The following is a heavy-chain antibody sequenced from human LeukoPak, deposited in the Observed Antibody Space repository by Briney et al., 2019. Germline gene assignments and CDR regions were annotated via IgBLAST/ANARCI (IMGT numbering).Heavy chain of an antibody. CDR2: IYTSGST. D-gene: IGHD2-15*01. CDR1: GGSISSYY. Sequence: SETLSLTCTVSGGSISSYYWSWIRYPAGKGLEWIGRIYTSGSTNYNPSLKSRVTMSVDTSKNQFSLKLSSVTAADTAVYYCASELYCSGGSCQGYWGQGTLVTVSS. V-gene: IGHV4-4*07. CDR3: ASELYCSGGSCQGY. J-gene: IGHJ4*02.